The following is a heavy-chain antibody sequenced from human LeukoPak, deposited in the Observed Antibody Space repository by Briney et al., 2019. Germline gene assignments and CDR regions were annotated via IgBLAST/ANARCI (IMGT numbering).Heavy chain of an antibody. D-gene: IGHD5-18*01. CDR1: GDSISSGESY. Sequence: SETLSLTCTVSGDSISSGESYWSWIRQPPGKGLEWIGSIYYSGSTNYNPSLKSRVTISVDTSKNQFSLKLSSVTAADTAVYYCARVYADTAMVYYFDYWGQGTLVTVSS. J-gene: IGHJ4*02. CDR2: IYYSGST. CDR3: ARVYADTAMVYYFDY. V-gene: IGHV4-30-4*01.